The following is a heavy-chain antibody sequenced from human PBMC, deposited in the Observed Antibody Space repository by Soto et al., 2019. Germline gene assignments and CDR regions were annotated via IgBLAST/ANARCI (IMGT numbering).Heavy chain of an antibody. D-gene: IGHD1-26*01. Sequence: GGSLRLSCAASGFTFSNAWMSWVRQAPGNGLEWVGRIKSKTDGGTTDYAAPVKGRFTISRDDSKNTLYLQMNSLKTEDTAVYYCTTAQVGATPFDYWGQGTLVTVSS. CDR3: TTAQVGATPFDY. CDR1: GFTFSNAW. V-gene: IGHV3-15*01. J-gene: IGHJ4*02. CDR2: IKSKTDGGTT.